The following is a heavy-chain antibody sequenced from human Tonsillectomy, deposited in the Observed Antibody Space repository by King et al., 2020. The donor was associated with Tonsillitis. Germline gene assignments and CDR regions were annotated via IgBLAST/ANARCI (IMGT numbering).Heavy chain of an antibody. V-gene: IGHV4-61*02. CDR1: GGSISSVSYY. Sequence: VQLQESGPGLVRPSQTLSLTCTVSGGSISSVSYYWGWIRQPAGKGLEWIGRMYTSGNTNNNPSLKSRVTMSEDTSKNRFSLNLSLVTAADTAVYFCARGDTAMALEYWGQGTLVTVSS. CDR2: MYTSGNT. CDR3: ARGDTAMALEY. D-gene: IGHD5-18*01. J-gene: IGHJ4*02.